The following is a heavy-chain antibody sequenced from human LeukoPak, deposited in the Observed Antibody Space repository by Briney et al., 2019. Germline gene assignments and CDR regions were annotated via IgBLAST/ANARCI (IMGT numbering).Heavy chain of an antibody. CDR3: ARICADWFDP. J-gene: IGHJ5*02. D-gene: IGHD2-21*01. CDR2: IYYSRST. V-gene: IGHV4-59*08. CDR1: GGSISSYY. Sequence: SETLSLTCTVSGGSISSYYWSWIRQPPGKGLEWIGYIYYSRSTNYNPSLKSRVTISVDTSKNQFSLKLSSVTAADTAVYYCARICADWFDPWGQGTLVTVSS.